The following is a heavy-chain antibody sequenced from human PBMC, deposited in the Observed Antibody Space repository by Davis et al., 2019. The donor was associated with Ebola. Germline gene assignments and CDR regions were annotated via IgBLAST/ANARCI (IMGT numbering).Heavy chain of an antibody. CDR3: AKGSPDYYYYYGMDV. V-gene: IGHV3-30*18. CDR2: ISYDGSNK. CDR1: GFTFSSYG. Sequence: GESLKISCAASGFTFSSYGMHWVRPAPGKGLEWVAVISYDGSNKYYADSVKGRFTISRDNSKNTLYLQMNSLRAEDTAVYYCAKGSPDYYYYYGMDVWGQGTTVTVSS. D-gene: IGHD6-13*01. J-gene: IGHJ6*02.